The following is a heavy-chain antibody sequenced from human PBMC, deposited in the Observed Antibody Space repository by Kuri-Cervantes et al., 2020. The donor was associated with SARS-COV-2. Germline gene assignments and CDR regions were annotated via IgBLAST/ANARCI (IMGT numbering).Heavy chain of an antibody. CDR1: GYTFTSYG. J-gene: IGHJ4*02. Sequence: ASVKVSCKASGYTFTSYGISWVRQAPGQGLQWMGWINKGNTKYAQKFQGRVTMTTDTSTRKSYMELKSLRADDTAMYYCARDWGPYYQDTNGFLLYFDYWGQGTLVTVSS. CDR3: ARDWGPYYQDTNGFLLYFDY. V-gene: IGHV1-18*01. D-gene: IGHD3-22*01. CDR2: INKGNT.